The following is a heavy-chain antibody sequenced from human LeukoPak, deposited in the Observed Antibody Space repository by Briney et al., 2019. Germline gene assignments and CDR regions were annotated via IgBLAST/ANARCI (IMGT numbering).Heavy chain of an antibody. CDR3: ARDRGSGYDAFDY. CDR2: ISSSSSYI. V-gene: IGHV3-21*01. CDR1: GFTFSSYS. J-gene: IGHJ4*02. D-gene: IGHD3-22*01. Sequence: GGSLRLSRAASGFTFSSYSMSWVRQPPGKGLELVSSISSSSSYIYYADSVKGRFTISRDNAKNSLYLQMNSVRAEDTAVYYCARDRGSGYDAFDYWGQGTLVTVSS.